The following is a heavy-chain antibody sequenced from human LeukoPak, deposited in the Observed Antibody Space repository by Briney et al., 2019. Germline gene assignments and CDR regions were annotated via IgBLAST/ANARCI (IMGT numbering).Heavy chain of an antibody. CDR2: INSDGSSA. J-gene: IGHJ3*02. D-gene: IGHD3-10*01. Sequence: PGGSLRLSCAASGFTFTSYWMNWVRQAPGKGLVWVSGINSDGSSATYADSVKGRFTISRDSAKNTLYLQMNRLRAEDTALYHWARVNYGYGSGTRGAFDIWGQGTMVTVSS. CDR3: ARVNYGYGSGTRGAFDI. V-gene: IGHV3-74*01. CDR1: GFTFTSYW.